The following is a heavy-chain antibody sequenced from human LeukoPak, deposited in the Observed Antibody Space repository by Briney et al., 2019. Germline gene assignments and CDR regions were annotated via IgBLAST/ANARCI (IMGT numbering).Heavy chain of an antibody. CDR3: ARHPSPMVRGVISPIPYDAFNI. CDR2: IDPSDSYT. Sequence: GESLKISCKGSGYSFTSYWISWVRQMPGKGLEWMGRIDPSDSYTNYSPSFQGHVTISADKSISTAYLQWSSLKASDTAMYYCARHPSPMVRGVISPIPYDAFNIWGQGTMVTVSS. CDR1: GYSFTSYW. J-gene: IGHJ3*02. V-gene: IGHV5-10-1*01. D-gene: IGHD3-10*01.